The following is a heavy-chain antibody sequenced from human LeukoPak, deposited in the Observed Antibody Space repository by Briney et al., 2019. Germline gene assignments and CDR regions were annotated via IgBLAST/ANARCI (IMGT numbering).Heavy chain of an antibody. CDR1: GXSISGYY. CDR3: ARLNLIGSSPVHHFDY. Sequence: SETLSLTCTVSGXSISGYYWSWIRQPPGKGLEYIAYIHYSGSTDYNPSLKSRVTISVDTSKNQFSLKMSSVTAADTAVYYCARLNLIGSSPVHHFDYWGQGILVTASS. V-gene: IGHV4-59*08. J-gene: IGHJ4*02. D-gene: IGHD6-13*01. CDR2: IHYSGST.